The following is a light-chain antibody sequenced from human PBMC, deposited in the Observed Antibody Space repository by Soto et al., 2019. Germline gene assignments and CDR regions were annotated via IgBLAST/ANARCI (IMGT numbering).Light chain of an antibody. Sequence: EIVLTQSPGTLSLSPVEIAKLYFISSHTVSSGYLAWYQQGPGQAPRLLIFGASSRATGIPDRFSGSGSGTDFTLTISRLEPEDFAVYYCHQYGSSPRKCGQGTKGDIK. J-gene: IGKJ1*01. V-gene: IGKV3-20*01. CDR1: HTVSSGY. CDR3: HQYGSSPRK. CDR2: GAS.